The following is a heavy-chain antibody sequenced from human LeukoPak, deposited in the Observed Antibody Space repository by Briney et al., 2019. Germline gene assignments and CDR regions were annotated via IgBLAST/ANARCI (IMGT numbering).Heavy chain of an antibody. CDR3: ARSYPTSAMIVVVTSDPDAFDI. CDR2: INPNSGGT. Sequence: GASVKVSCEASGYTFTGYYMHWVRQAPGQGLEWMGWINPNSGGTNYAQKFQGRVTMTRDTSISTAYMELSRLRSDDTAVYYCARSYPTSAMIVVVTSDPDAFDIWGQGTMVTVSS. V-gene: IGHV1-2*02. J-gene: IGHJ3*02. D-gene: IGHD3-22*01. CDR1: GYTFTGYY.